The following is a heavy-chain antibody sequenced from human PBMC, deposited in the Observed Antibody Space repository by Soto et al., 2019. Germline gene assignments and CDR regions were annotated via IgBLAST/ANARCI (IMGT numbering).Heavy chain of an antibody. V-gene: IGHV4-39*07. CDR3: ARTAAAGKNYYGMDV. J-gene: IGHJ6*02. Sequence: PSETLSLTCTVSSAPVSSTTYTWGWIRQPPGKGLEWVASVYYGGRSYYNPTLNSRVTISVDTSKNQFSLKMTSVTASDTAMYYCARTAAAGKNYYGMDVWGQGTTVTV. CDR2: VYYGGRS. D-gene: IGHD6-13*01. CDR1: SAPVSSTTYT.